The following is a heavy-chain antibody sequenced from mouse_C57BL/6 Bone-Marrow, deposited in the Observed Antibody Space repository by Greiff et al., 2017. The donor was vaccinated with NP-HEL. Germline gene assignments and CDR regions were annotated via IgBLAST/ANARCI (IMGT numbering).Heavy chain of an antibody. J-gene: IGHJ4*01. CDR2: IRNKANGYTS. CDR1: GFTFTDYY. D-gene: IGHD2-4*01. V-gene: IGHV7-3*01. Sequence: EVHVVESGAGLVQPGGSLSLSCAASGFTFTDYYMSWVRQPPGKALEWLVFIRNKANGYTSKYSASVKGRFTVSRYYSTTNLYLQLNALRAEDSATYYCARSIYYDCADDRVCAMDYWGQGTSATVSA. CDR3: ARSIYYDCADDRVCAMDY.